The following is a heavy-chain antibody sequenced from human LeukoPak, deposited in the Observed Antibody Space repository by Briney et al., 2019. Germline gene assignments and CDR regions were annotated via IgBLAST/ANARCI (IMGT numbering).Heavy chain of an antibody. CDR1: GASINTAAYY. Sequence: TPSETLSLTCTVSGASINTAAYYWTWIRQPAGKGLEWIGRPNTGGSTTYNSSLKSRVTISVDTSKNQFSLKLTSMTAADTAVYYCAKDSAGGYYDSSGFGSYYYMDVWGTGTTVTVSS. CDR3: AKDSAGGYYDSSGFGSYYYMDV. D-gene: IGHD3-22*01. J-gene: IGHJ6*03. CDR2: PNTGGST. V-gene: IGHV4-61*02.